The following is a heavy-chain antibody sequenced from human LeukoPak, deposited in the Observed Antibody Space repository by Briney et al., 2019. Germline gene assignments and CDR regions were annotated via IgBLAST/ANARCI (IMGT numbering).Heavy chain of an antibody. Sequence: GGSLRLSCAASGFTFSSSNMNWVRQAPGKGLEWVSYITLSTSTIYYADSVKGRFTISRDNAKNSLYLQMHSLRAEDTAVYYCARDSYYYYMDVWGKGTTVTISS. CDR1: GFTFSSSN. V-gene: IGHV3-48*01. CDR3: ARDSYYYYMDV. J-gene: IGHJ6*03. CDR2: ITLSTSTI.